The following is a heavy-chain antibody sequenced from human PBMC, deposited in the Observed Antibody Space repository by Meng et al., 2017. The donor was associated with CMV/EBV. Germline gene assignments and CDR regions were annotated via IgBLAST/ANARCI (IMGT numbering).Heavy chain of an antibody. CDR1: VGSIRTYY. J-gene: IGHJ5*02. Sequence: VQLQVSGRGLVKSSETLSPTFPFSVGSIRTYYWSWHRQPAGKGLEWIGRIYPSGTTNYNPSLKSRVTMSVDTSKSQFSLKLSSVTAADTAVYYCARLMVVAGDWFDPWGQGTLVTVSS. D-gene: IGHD2-15*01. CDR3: ARLMVVAGDWFDP. CDR2: IYPSGTT. V-gene: IGHV4-4*07.